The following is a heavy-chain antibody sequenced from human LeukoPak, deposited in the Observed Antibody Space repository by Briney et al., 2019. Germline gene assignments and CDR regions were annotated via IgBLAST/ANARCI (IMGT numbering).Heavy chain of an antibody. CDR1: GFTFSDYY. CDR3: AKDYYNSGTYSMDV. CDR2: ISSSGSTI. J-gene: IGHJ6*03. Sequence: PGGSLRLSCAASGFTFSDYYMSWIRQAPGKGLEWVSSISSSGSTIYYADSVKGRFTISRDNAKNSLYLQMNSLRAEDTALYYCAKDYYNSGTYSMDVWGRGTTVTISS. V-gene: IGHV3-11*01. D-gene: IGHD3-10*01.